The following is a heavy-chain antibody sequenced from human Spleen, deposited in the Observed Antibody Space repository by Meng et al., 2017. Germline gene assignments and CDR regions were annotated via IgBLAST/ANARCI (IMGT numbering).Heavy chain of an antibody. J-gene: IGHJ4*02. CDR2: ISSTGDSL. CDR3: AKDRFLTMVVVAYFDY. Sequence: GESLKISCAAYGFTFSAYRMIWVRQAPGKGLEWVSSISSTGDSLYYADSVKGRFTISRDNSKNTLFLQMNSLRAEDTAVYYCAKDRFLTMVVVAYFDYWGQGTRVTVSS. CDR1: GFTFSAYR. V-gene: IGHV3-21*04. D-gene: IGHD3-22*01.